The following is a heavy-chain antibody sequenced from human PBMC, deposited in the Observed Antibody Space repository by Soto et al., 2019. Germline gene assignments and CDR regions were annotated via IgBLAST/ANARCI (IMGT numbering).Heavy chain of an antibody. J-gene: IGHJ5*02. Sequence: GASVKVSCKASGGTFSSYTISWVRQAPGQGLEWMGRIIPILGIANYAQKFQGRVTITADKSTSTAYMELSSLRSEDTAVYYCARSPGVYYDFWSGYYKPNWFDPWGQGTLVTV. CDR2: IIPILGIA. CDR1: GGTFSSYT. V-gene: IGHV1-69*02. CDR3: ARSPGVYYDFWSGYYKPNWFDP. D-gene: IGHD3-3*01.